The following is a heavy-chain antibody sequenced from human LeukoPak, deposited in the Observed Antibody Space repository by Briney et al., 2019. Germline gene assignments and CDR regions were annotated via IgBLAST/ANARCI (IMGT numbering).Heavy chain of an antibody. CDR2: IREDGNER. D-gene: IGHD6-19*01. V-gene: IGHV3-7*03. Sequence: GGSLRLSCVATGFTFTKHWMSWVRQSRGKGLECVAKIREDGNERHYVDSVKGRFTISRDNAKNSLYLQMNSLRAEDMALYYCAKASSRSFSSGYYGNAFDIWGQGTMVTVSS. J-gene: IGHJ3*02. CDR3: AKASSRSFSSGYYGNAFDI. CDR1: GFTFTKHW.